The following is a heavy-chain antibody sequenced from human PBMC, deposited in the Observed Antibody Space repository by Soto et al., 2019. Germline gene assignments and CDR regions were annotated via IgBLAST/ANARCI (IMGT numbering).Heavy chain of an antibody. J-gene: IGHJ4*02. CDR3: AGKQWEPSGNYYFDY. CDR2: ISSSSSYT. Sequence: QVQLVESGGGLVKPGGSLRLSCAASGITFSDYYMSWIRQAPGKGLEWVAYISSSSSYTNYADSVKGRFTISRDNANNSLYLQMHRVRAEDTAVYYCAGKQWEPSGNYYFDYWGQGTLVTVSS. CDR1: GITFSDYY. D-gene: IGHD1-26*01. V-gene: IGHV3-11*06.